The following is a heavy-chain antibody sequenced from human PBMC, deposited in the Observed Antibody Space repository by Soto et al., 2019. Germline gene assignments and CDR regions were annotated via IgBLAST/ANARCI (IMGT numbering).Heavy chain of an antibody. J-gene: IGHJ4*02. D-gene: IGHD2-15*01. CDR3: ARDFSRLGQHVVAAAY. CDR1: GGTFSSYA. CDR2: NIPIFGTA. V-gene: IGHV1-69*01. Sequence: QVQLVQSGAEVKKPGSSVKVSCKASGGTFSSYAISWVRQAPGQGLEWMGGNIPIFGTANYAQKFQGRVTITADESTRTAYMELSSLRSEDTAVYYCARDFSRLGQHVVAAAYWGQGTLVTVSS.